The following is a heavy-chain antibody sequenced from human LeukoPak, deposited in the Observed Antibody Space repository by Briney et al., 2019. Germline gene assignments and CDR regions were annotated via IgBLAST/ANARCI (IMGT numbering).Heavy chain of an antibody. CDR3: AREAGLERRPHGDPFNI. V-gene: IGHV1-46*01. CDR2: ISPSTGTT. Sequence: ASVKVSCKASGYTFSAYYMHWERQAPGQGLEWMGLISPSTGTTDYAQKFQGRITMTRDMSTSTVYMELSSPGSEDTAVYYCAREAGLERRPHGDPFNIWGQGTMVTVSS. J-gene: IGHJ3*02. D-gene: IGHD1-1*01. CDR1: GYTFSAYY.